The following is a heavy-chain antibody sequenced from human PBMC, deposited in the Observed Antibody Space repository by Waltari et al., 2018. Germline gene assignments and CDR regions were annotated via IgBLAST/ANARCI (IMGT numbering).Heavy chain of an antibody. D-gene: IGHD1-26*01. Sequence: QAKLVESGGGVVQSGRSLRLSCAASGFSFTNYGLHWARQAPGKGLEWVAVIWYDGSKKYYADSVKGRFDISRDNSKNTLYLQMDSLRAEDTAVYFCARDQYGESFYYAMNVWGQGTAVTVSS. CDR2: IWYDGSKK. CDR1: GFSFTNYG. V-gene: IGHV3-33*01. CDR3: ARDQYGESFYYAMNV. J-gene: IGHJ6*02.